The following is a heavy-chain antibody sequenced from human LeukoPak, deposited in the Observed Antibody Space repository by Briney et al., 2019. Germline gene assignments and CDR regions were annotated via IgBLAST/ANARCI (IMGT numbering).Heavy chain of an antibody. J-gene: IGHJ6*03. CDR2: IYPGDSDT. Sequence: GESLKISCTGSGYSFTSYWIGWVRQMPGKGLEWMGIIYPGDSDTRYSPSFQGQVTISADKSISTAYLQWSSLKASDTAMYYCARNGLIAAPYYYMDVWGKGTTVTVSS. D-gene: IGHD6-6*01. CDR3: ARNGLIAAPYYYMDV. CDR1: GYSFTSYW. V-gene: IGHV5-51*01.